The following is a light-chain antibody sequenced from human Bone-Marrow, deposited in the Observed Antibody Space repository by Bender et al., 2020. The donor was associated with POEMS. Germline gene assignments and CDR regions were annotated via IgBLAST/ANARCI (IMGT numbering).Light chain of an antibody. J-gene: IGLJ3*02. CDR1: SSALGGYNY. CDR3: SSYTTSSTWV. CDR2: DVT. Sequence: QSALTQPASVSGSPGQSITISCTGTSSALGGYNYVSWYQQHPGQAPKLMIYDVTIRPSGISHRFSGSQSGNTASLTISGLQADDEADYYCSSYTTSSTWVFGGGTKLTVL. V-gene: IGLV2-14*01.